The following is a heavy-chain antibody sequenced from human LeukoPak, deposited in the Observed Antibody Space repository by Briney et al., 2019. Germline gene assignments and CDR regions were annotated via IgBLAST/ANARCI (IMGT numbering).Heavy chain of an antibody. Sequence: SETLSLTCAVYGGSFSGYYWSWIRQPPGKGLEWIGEINHSGSTNYNPSLKSRVTISVDTSKNQFSLKLSSVTAADTAAYYCARGLRPDAFDIWGQGTMVTVSS. V-gene: IGHV4-34*01. CDR2: INHSGST. CDR1: GGSFSGYY. J-gene: IGHJ3*02. CDR3: ARGLRPDAFDI.